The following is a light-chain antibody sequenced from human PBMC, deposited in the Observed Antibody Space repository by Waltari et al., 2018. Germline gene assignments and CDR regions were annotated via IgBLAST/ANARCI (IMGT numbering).Light chain of an antibody. V-gene: IGKV3D-15*01. Sequence: IVMTPSPVTVSVSPGEAITLPCTASENVGTDAAWYRHKPGQPPRLLMYFANSRATGVPARIIGSGSGTDFSLSISSLVSDDYSFDYCQQSRRWPQRTFGQGTKLEIK. CDR2: FAN. CDR1: ENVGTD. CDR3: QQSRRWPQRT. J-gene: IGKJ2*01.